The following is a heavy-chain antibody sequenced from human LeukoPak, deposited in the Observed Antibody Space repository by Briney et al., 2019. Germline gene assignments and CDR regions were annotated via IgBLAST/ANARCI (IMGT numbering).Heavy chain of an antibody. D-gene: IGHD6-13*01. CDR1: GFTFSSYG. CDR2: ISYDGSNK. V-gene: IGHV3-30*18. Sequence: GRSLRLSCAASGFTFSSYGMHWVRQAPGKGLEWVAVISYDGSNKYYADSVKGRFTISRDNSKNTPYLQMNSLRAEDTAVYYCAKDGIAADLWYFDYWGQGTLVTVSS. CDR3: AKDGIAADLWYFDY. J-gene: IGHJ4*02.